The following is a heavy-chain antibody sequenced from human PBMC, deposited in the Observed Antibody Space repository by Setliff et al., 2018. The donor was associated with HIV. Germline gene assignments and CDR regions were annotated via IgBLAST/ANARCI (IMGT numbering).Heavy chain of an antibody. CDR2: IYTSGST. Sequence: SETLSLTCTVSGGSISSYSWSWIRQPPGKGLAWIGYIYTSGSTNYNPSLKSRVTISVDTSENQFSLKLTSVTAADTAMYCCARDATSETYMDGWGKRTTVTVSS. J-gene: IGHJ6*03. CDR3: ARDATSETYMDG. CDR1: GGSISSYS. V-gene: IGHV4-4*08.